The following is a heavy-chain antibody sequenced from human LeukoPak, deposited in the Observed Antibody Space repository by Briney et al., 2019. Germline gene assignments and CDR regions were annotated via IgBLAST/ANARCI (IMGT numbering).Heavy chain of an antibody. Sequence: SETLSLTCTVSGGSISSGSYYWSWTRQPAGKGLEWIGRIYTSGSTNYNPSLKSRVTISVDTSKNQFSLKLSSVTAADTAVYYCARGVLRFLEWLPTLDYWGQGTLVTVSS. D-gene: IGHD3-3*01. CDR2: IYTSGST. V-gene: IGHV4-61*02. J-gene: IGHJ4*02. CDR1: GGSISSGSYY. CDR3: ARGVLRFLEWLPTLDY.